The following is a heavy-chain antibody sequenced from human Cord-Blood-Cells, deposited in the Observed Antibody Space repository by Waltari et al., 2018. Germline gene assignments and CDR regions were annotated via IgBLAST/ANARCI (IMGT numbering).Heavy chain of an antibody. CDR1: GFTFSSYW. CDR3: ARDEWELLYFQH. Sequence: EVQLVESGGGLVQPGGSLRLSWSASGFTFSSYWMIWVRKAPGKGLEWVANIKQDGSEKYYVDSVKGRFTISRDNAKNSLYLQMNSLRAEDTAVYYCARDEWELLYFQHWGQGTLVTVSS. CDR2: IKQDGSEK. J-gene: IGHJ1*01. V-gene: IGHV3-7*01. D-gene: IGHD1-26*01.